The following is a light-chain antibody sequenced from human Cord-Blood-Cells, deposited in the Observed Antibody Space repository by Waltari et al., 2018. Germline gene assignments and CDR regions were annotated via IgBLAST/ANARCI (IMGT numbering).Light chain of an antibody. V-gene: IGLV2-14*03. CDR3: SSYTSSSTLYV. CDR1: SSDVGGYNY. J-gene: IGLJ1*01. CDR2: DVS. Sequence: QSALTQPASVSGSPGPSLTIPCTGTSSDVGGYNYASWYQPHPGKAPILMIYDVSNRPSGVSNRFSGSKSGNTASLTISGLQAEDEADYYCSSYTSSSTLYVFGTGTKVTVL.